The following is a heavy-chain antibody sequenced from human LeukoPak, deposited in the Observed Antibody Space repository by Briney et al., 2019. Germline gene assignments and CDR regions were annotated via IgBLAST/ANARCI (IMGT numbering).Heavy chain of an antibody. V-gene: IGHV3-7*01. D-gene: IGHD5-24*01. Sequence: PGGSLRLSCAASGFTFSSYWMSWVRQAPGKGLEWVANIKRDGSEKYYVDSVKGRFIISRDNAKNSLYLQMNRLRAEDTAVYYCARDDWSRDGYNYYDYWGQGTLVTVSS. CDR3: ARDDWSRDGYNYYDY. CDR2: IKRDGSEK. CDR1: GFTFSSYW. J-gene: IGHJ4*02.